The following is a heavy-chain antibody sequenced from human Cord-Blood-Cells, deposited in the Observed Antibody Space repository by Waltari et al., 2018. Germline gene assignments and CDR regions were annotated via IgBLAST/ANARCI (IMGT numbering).Heavy chain of an antibody. Sequence: EVQLVESGGGLVQPGGSLRLSCAASGFTFSSYEMNWVRQAPGQGLEWVSYISSSGSTIYYADSVKGRFTISRDNAKNSLYLQMNSLRAEDTAVYYCARVGLPGYSSGWYYFDYWGQGTLVTVSS. D-gene: IGHD6-19*01. CDR3: ARVGLPGYSSGWYYFDY. CDR1: GFTFSSYE. CDR2: ISSSGSTI. J-gene: IGHJ4*02. V-gene: IGHV3-48*03.